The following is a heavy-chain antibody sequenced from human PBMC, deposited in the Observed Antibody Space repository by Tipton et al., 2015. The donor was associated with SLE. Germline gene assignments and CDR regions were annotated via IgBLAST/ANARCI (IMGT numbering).Heavy chain of an antibody. Sequence: GSLRLSCAASGFTFSSYWMSWVRQAPGKGLEWVANIKQDGSEKYYVDSVKGRFTISRDNAKNSLYLQMNSLRAEDTAVYYCASNGDYIWGSYRGFDYWGQGTLVTVSS. D-gene: IGHD3-16*02. J-gene: IGHJ4*02. CDR2: IKQDGSEK. CDR3: ASNGDYIWGSYRGFDY. CDR1: GFTFSSYW. V-gene: IGHV3-7*01.